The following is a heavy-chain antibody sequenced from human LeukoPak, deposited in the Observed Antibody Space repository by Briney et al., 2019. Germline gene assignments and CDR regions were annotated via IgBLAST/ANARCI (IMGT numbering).Heavy chain of an antibody. CDR2: ISGSGGDT. CDR1: GLTFSSYA. D-gene: IGHD3-3*01. V-gene: IGHV3-23*01. J-gene: IGHJ4*02. Sequence: GGSLRLSCAASGLTFSSYAMSWVRQAPGKGLEWVSPISGSGGDTHYADSVKGRFTISRDNSKNTLYLQMNSLRAEDTALYYCAKLYYDFWSGYPYYFDYWGQGTLVTVSS. CDR3: AKLYYDFWSGYPYYFDY.